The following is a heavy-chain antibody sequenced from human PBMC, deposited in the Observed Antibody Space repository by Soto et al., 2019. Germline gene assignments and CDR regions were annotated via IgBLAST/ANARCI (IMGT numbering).Heavy chain of an antibody. Sequence: QVQLVESGGGVVQPGTSLRLSCAASGFTFNIYSLHWVRQAPGKGLEWVAVISYDGSGQHYADSVKGRFIISRDDSKNTVYLQMTSLRPEDTAVYYCACVSNARRILLPYFDFWGQGTLVPVSS. CDR3: ACVSNARRILLPYFDF. V-gene: IGHV3-30-3*01. CDR1: GFTFNIYS. D-gene: IGHD3-10*01. J-gene: IGHJ4*02. CDR2: ISYDGSGQ.